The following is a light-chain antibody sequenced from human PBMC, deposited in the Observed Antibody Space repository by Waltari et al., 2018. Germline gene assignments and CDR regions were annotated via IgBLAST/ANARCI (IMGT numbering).Light chain of an antibody. J-gene: IGKJ1*01. CDR3: QQYNDNSTWT. CDR1: QSINNW. CDR2: KTS. Sequence: DIQMTQSPSTLSASVGDRVTITCRASQSINNWLAWYQQKPGKAPKLLIYKTSTLESGVPSSFSGSVYGTEFTLTISSLQPDDFATYYCQQYNDNSTWTFGQGTKVEVK. V-gene: IGKV1-5*03.